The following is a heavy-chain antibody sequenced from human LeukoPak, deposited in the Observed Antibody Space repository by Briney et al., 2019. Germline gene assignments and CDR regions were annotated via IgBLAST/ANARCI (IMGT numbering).Heavy chain of an antibody. V-gene: IGHV3-23*01. CDR2: VSGRGDKT. CDR1: GFTFSHYA. Sequence: GGSLRLSCAASGFTFSHYAMSWVRQAPGKGLEWVSSVSGRGDKTSYGDSVKGRFTISRDNSKNTLYLQMNSLRAEDTAVYYCARGGSGSFDYWGQGTLVTVSS. D-gene: IGHD2-15*01. CDR3: ARGGSGSFDY. J-gene: IGHJ4*02.